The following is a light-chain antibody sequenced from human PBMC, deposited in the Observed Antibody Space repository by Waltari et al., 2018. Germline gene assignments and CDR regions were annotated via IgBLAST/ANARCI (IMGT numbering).Light chain of an antibody. CDR2: GAS. J-gene: IGKJ1*01. V-gene: IGKV3-20*01. Sequence: EIVLTQSPGTLSLSPGGRATLSCRASQSVTSNYLAWYQQKPGQAPRPIMFGASTRATGIPDRVNGSGSGTDFTLTISRLEPEDFAVYYCQKYGTSPRTFGQGTKVEIK. CDR1: QSVTSNY. CDR3: QKYGTSPRT.